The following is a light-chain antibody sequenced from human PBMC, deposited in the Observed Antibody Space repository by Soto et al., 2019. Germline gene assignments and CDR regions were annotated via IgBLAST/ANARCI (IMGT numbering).Light chain of an antibody. J-gene: IGLJ2*01. Sequence: QSVLTQPASVSGSPGQSITVSCTGTSSDVGGYNYVSWYQQYPGKAPNLMIYEVNNRPSGVSNRFSGSKSGNTASLTISGLRAEDEADYYCSSYTSTTTLVVFGGGTKLTVL. CDR1: SSDVGGYNY. CDR3: SSYTSTTTLVV. CDR2: EVN. V-gene: IGLV2-14*01.